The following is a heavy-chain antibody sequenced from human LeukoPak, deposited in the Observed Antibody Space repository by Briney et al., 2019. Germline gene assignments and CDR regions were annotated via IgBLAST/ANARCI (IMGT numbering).Heavy chain of an antibody. J-gene: IGHJ6*02. Sequence: RTGGSQRLSCAASGFTFSSYWMSWVRQAPGKGREWVANIKQDGSEKYYVDSVKGRFTISRDNAKNSLYLQMNSLRAEDTAVYYCARDGYSYGYYYYYYGMDVWGQGTTVTVSS. V-gene: IGHV3-7*01. CDR2: IKQDGSEK. D-gene: IGHD5-18*01. CDR1: GFTFSSYW. CDR3: ARDGYSYGYYYYYYGMDV.